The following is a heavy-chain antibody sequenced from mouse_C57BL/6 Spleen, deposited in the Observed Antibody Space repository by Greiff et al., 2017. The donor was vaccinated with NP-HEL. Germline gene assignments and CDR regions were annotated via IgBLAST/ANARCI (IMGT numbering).Heavy chain of an antibody. D-gene: IGHD2-4*01. Sequence: EVMLVESGPELVKPGDSVKISCKASGYSFTGYFMNWVMQSHGKSLEWIGRINPYNGDTFYNQKFKGKATLTVDKSSSTDHMALRSLTSEDSAVYYCARWDYDEGYAMDYWGQGTSVTVSS. CDR3: ARWDYDEGYAMDY. J-gene: IGHJ4*01. CDR1: GYSFTGYF. CDR2: INPYNGDT. V-gene: IGHV1-20*01.